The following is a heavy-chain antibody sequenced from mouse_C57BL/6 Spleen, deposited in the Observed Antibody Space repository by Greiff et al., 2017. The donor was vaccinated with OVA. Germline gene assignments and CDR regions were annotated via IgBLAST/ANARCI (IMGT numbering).Heavy chain of an antibody. CDR3: TRTGTAQATSSYFDY. CDR1: GYTFTDYE. Sequence: QVQLQQPGAELVRPGASVTLSCKASGYTFTDYEMHWVKQTPVHGLEWIGAIDPETGGTAYNQKFKGKAILTADKSSSPAYMELRSLTSEDSAVYYCTRTGTAQATSSYFDYWGQGTTLTVSS. D-gene: IGHD3-2*02. V-gene: IGHV1-15*01. J-gene: IGHJ2*01. CDR2: IDPETGGT.